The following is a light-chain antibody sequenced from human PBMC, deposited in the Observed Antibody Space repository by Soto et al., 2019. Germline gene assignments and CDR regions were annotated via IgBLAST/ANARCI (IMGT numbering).Light chain of an antibody. J-gene: IGKJ1*01. Sequence: EIVMTQSPATLSVFPGERATLSCRASQSVSSNLAWYQHKPGQPPRLLIYGASTRATGIPARFSGSGSGTEFTLTISSLQSEDFAVYYCQQYSDWPWTFGQGTKVEIK. CDR1: QSVSSN. V-gene: IGKV3-15*01. CDR3: QQYSDWPWT. CDR2: GAS.